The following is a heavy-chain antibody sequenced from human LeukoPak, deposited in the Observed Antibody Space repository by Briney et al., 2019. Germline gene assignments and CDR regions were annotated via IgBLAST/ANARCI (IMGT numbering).Heavy chain of an antibody. Sequence: GGSLRLSCAASGFTFSDYYMSWIRQAPGKGLEWVSYISSSGSTIYYADPVKDRFTISRGNAKNSLYLQMNSLRAEDTAVYYCAKAPRYYYDSSNYPTWYYFDYWGQGTLVTVSS. CDR2: ISSSGSTI. CDR3: AKAPRYYYDSSNYPTWYYFDY. V-gene: IGHV3-11*01. J-gene: IGHJ4*02. CDR1: GFTFSDYY. D-gene: IGHD3-22*01.